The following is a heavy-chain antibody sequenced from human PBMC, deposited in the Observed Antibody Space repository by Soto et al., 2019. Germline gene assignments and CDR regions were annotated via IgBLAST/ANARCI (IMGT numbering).Heavy chain of an antibody. CDR3: AKTPRQWLVYFDY. J-gene: IGHJ4*02. CDR2: ISGSGGTT. CDR1: GFTFSNYA. Sequence: EVQLLESGGGLVQPGGSLRLSCAASGFTFSNYAIAWVRQAPGKGLEWVSGISGSGGTTYYADSVKGRFTISRDNSKDTRHRQMSSLRAEDTAVYYCAKTPRQWLVYFDYWGQGALVTVSS. V-gene: IGHV3-23*01. D-gene: IGHD6-19*01.